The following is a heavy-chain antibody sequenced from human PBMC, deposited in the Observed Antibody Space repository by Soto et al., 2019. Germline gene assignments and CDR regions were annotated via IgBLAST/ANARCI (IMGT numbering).Heavy chain of an antibody. Sequence: GASVKVSCKASGHTFTSYGISWVRQAPGQGLEWMGWISAYNGNTNYAQKLQGRVTMTTDTSTSTAYMELRSLRSDDTAVYYCARVSGSSTTDPFDYWGQGTLVTVSS. CDR2: ISAYNGNT. D-gene: IGHD1-26*01. V-gene: IGHV1-18*01. CDR1: GHTFTSYG. CDR3: ARVSGSSTTDPFDY. J-gene: IGHJ4*02.